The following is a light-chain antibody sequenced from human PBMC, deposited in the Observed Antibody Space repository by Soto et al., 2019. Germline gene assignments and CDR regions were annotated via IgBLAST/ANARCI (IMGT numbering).Light chain of an antibody. Sequence: QSALTQPASVSGSPGQSITISCTGATSDVGNYNYVSWYQHHPVKAPKLMIYEVTNRPSGVSNRFSGSKSGNTASLTISGLQAEDEADYYCRSYTSRSTYVFGTGTKVTVL. J-gene: IGLJ1*01. CDR2: EVT. CDR3: RSYTSRSTYV. V-gene: IGLV2-14*01. CDR1: TSDVGNYNY.